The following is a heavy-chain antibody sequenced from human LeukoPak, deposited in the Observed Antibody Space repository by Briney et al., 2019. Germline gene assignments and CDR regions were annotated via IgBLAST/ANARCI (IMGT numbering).Heavy chain of an antibody. J-gene: IGHJ6*04. CDR2: IIPIFGIA. CDR3: ARERFGEGHYYYYGMDV. V-gene: IGHV1-69*04. D-gene: IGHD3-10*01. Sequence: SVKVSCKASGRTFSSYAISWVRQAPGQGLEWMGRIIPIFGIANYAQKFQGRVPITADKSTSTAYMELSSLRSEDTAVYYCARERFGEGHYYYYGMDVWGKGTTVTVSS. CDR1: GRTFSSYA.